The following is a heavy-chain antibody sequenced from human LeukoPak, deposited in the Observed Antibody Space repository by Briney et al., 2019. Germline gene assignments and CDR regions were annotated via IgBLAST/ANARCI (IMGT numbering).Heavy chain of an antibody. J-gene: IGHJ6*03. CDR1: GGSISSYY. CDR2: IYYSGST. Sequence: SETLSLTCTVSGGSISSYYWSWLRQPPGKGLEWIGYIYYSGSTNYNPSLKSRVTISVDTSKNQFSLKLSSVTAADTAVYYCARRSSSWDLHYYYYYYMDVWGKGTTVTVSS. CDR3: ARRSSSWDLHYYYYYYMDV. D-gene: IGHD6-13*01. V-gene: IGHV4-59*12.